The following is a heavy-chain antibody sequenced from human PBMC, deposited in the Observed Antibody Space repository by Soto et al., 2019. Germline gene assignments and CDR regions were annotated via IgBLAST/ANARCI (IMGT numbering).Heavy chain of an antibody. CDR1: GFSLSTSGVG. CDR3: AQTMAGPYYYYYGMDV. J-gene: IGHJ6*02. CDR2: IYWNDDK. Sequence: SGPTLVNPTQTLTLTCTFSGFSLSTSGVGVGWIRQPPGKALEWLALIYWNDDKRYSPSLKSRLTITKDTSKNQVVLTMTNMDPVDTATYYXAQTMAGPYYYYYGMDVWGQGTTVTVSS. V-gene: IGHV2-5*01.